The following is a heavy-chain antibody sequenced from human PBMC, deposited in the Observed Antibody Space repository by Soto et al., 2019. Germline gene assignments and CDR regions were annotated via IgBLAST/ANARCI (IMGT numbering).Heavy chain of an antibody. CDR1: GYTFTSYY. CDR3: ARDKLRLEYSRSSSAFDI. CDR2: INPSGGST. Sequence: ASVKVSCKASGYTFTSYYMHWVRQAPGQGLEWMGIINPSGGSTSYAQKFQGRVTMTRDTSTSTVYMELSSLRSEDTAVYYCARDKLRLEYSRSSSAFDIWGQGTMVTVSS. D-gene: IGHD6-6*01. V-gene: IGHV1-46*03. J-gene: IGHJ3*02.